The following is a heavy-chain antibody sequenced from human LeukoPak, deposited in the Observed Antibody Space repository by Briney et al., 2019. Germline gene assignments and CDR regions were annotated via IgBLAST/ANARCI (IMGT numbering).Heavy chain of an antibody. CDR3: ARGPDGYNLGPY. CDR2: INHSGST. Sequence: SETLSLTCAVYGGSFSGYYWSWIRQPPGKGLEWIGEINHSGSTDYNPSLKSRVTISVDTSKNQFSPKLSSVTAADTAVYYCARGPDGYNLGPYWGQGTLVTASS. J-gene: IGHJ4*02. D-gene: IGHD5-24*01. V-gene: IGHV4-34*01. CDR1: GGSFSGYY.